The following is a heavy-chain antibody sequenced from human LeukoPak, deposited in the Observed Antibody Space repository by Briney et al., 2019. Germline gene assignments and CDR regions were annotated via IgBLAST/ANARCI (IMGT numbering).Heavy chain of an antibody. J-gene: IGHJ5*02. Sequence: SQTLSLTCAVSGGSISSGGYSWSWVRQPPGKGLEWIGYIYHSGSTYYNPSLKSRVTISVDRSKNQFSLKLSSVTAADTAVYYCARDQRQGGRFDPWGQGTLVTVSS. CDR3: ARDQRQGGRFDP. V-gene: IGHV4-30-2*01. D-gene: IGHD1-1*01. CDR2: IYHSGST. CDR1: GGSISSGGYS.